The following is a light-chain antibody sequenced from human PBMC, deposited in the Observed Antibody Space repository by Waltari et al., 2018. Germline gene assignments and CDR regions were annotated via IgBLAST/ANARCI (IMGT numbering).Light chain of an antibody. Sequence: SSELTQDPAVSVALGQTVNITCQGDGLRNYYATWYQQKPGQAPILVIYGKNKRPSGIPDRFSGSTSGNTASLTITGAQADDEGDYFCNSRDTSGNYPFGGGTKLTVL. CDR2: GKN. CDR1: GLRNYY. V-gene: IGLV3-19*01. J-gene: IGLJ3*02. CDR3: NSRDTSGNYP.